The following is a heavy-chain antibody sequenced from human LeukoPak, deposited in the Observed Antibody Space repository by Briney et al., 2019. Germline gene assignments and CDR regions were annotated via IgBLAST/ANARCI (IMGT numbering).Heavy chain of an antibody. V-gene: IGHV3-30-3*01. CDR2: ISYDGTTK. J-gene: IGHJ6*02. CDR1: GFTFSANG. CDR3: ARELTATRAHHHNNMDV. Sequence: GGSLRLSCAAYGFTFSANGMHWVRQAPGKGLEWVAVISYDGTTKYYIDSVKGRFTISRDNSKSTLYLQVSSLRAEDRAVYYCARELTATRAHHHNNMDVWGQGTTVTVSS. D-gene: IGHD2-21*02.